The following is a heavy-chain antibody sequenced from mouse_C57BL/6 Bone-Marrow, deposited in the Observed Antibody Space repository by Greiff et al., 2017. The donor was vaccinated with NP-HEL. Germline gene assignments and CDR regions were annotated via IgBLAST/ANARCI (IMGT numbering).Heavy chain of an antibody. D-gene: IGHD2-4*01. J-gene: IGHJ3*01. CDR1: GYTFTSYG. V-gene: IGHV1-81*01. Sequence: VQVVESGAELARPGASVKLSCKASGYTFTSYGISWVKQRTGQGLEWIGEIYPRSGNTYYNEKFKGKATLTADKSSITAYMELRSLTAEDSAVYFCAGDYDSWFAYWGQGTLVTVSA. CDR3: AGDYDSWFAY. CDR2: IYPRSGNT.